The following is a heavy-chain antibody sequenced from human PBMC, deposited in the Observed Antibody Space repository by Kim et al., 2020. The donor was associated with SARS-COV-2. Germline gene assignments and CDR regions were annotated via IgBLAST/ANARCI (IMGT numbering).Heavy chain of an antibody. CDR2: INPNTGGT. J-gene: IGHJ4*02. CDR1: GYTFTGYY. V-gene: IGHV1-2*02. CDR3: ARVGSGSSPFDS. D-gene: IGHD1-26*01. Sequence: ASVKVSCKASGYTFTGYYMHWVRQAPGQGLEWMGWINPNTGGTNYAQKFQGRVSMTRDTSIRTAYMELSSLRSDDTAEYFCARVGSGSSPFDSWGQGTLVTVSS.